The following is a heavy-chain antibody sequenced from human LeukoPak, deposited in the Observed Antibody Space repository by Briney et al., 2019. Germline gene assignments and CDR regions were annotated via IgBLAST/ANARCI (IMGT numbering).Heavy chain of an antibody. V-gene: IGHV1-18*01. CDR2: ISAYNGNT. CDR3: ARDPSRYSYGGSFFDY. Sequence: GASVKVSCKASGYTFTSYAMNWVRQAPGQGLEWMGWISAYNGNTNYAQKLQGRVTMTTDTSTSTAYMELRSLRSDDTAVYYCARDPSRYSYGGSFFDYWGQGTLVTVSS. D-gene: IGHD5-18*01. J-gene: IGHJ4*02. CDR1: GYTFTSYA.